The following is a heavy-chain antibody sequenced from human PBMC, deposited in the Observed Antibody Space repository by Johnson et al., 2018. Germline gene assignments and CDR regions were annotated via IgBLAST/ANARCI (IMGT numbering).Heavy chain of an antibody. CDR3: TRDGYCSGGTGYGMDV. CDR1: GFTFSNYW. Sequence: VQLQESGGGLVQPGGSLRLSCVASGFTFSNYWMHWVRQAPGRGLVWVAHINSDGSRTTYAASVRGRFTTSRDTTQNTGYLQMNSLRGEDTAVYYCTRDGYCSGGTGYGMDVWGQGTTVNVSS. V-gene: IGHV3-74*03. D-gene: IGHD2-15*01. CDR2: INSDGSRT. J-gene: IGHJ6*02.